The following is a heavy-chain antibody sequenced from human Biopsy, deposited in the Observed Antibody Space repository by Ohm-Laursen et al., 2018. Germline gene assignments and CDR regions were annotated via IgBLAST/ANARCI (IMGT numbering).Heavy chain of an antibody. D-gene: IGHD2-15*01. CDR3: ARRGSGGRSFDH. V-gene: IGHV4-59*08. J-gene: IGHJ4*02. CDR1: SGSISSFY. CDR2: ISDSGST. Sequence: TLSLTCAVSSGSISSFYWTWIRQPPGKGPEWIGDISDSGSTNYKPSLKSRVIVSGDTSKNQFSLNLSSVTAADTTVYYCARRGSGGRSFDHWGQGTLVTVSS.